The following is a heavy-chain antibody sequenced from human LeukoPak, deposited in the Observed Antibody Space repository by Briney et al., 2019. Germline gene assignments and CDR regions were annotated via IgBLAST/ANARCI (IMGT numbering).Heavy chain of an antibody. CDR1: GGSISSYY. CDR3: ARVGIAVAGTLAFDI. CDR2: IYYSGST. J-gene: IGHJ3*02. D-gene: IGHD6-19*01. V-gene: IGHV4-59*01. Sequence: PSETLSLTCTVSGGSISSYYWSWIRQPPGKGLEWIGYIYYSGSTNYNPSLESRVTISVDTSKNQFSLKLSSVTAADTAVYYCARVGIAVAGTLAFDIWGQGTMVTVSS.